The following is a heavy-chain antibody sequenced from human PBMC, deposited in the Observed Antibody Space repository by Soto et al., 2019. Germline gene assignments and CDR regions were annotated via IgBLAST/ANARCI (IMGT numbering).Heavy chain of an antibody. CDR3: AAFARSYSYFDY. CDR1: GDSIRSYY. V-gene: IGHV4-59*01. D-gene: IGHD1-26*01. J-gene: IGHJ4*02. Sequence: PSETLSLTFTVSGDSIRSYYWSWIRQPPGKGLEWIGYIYYSGYTSYNPSLKSRVAISVDTSKNQFSLKLNSVTAADTAVYYCAAFARSYSYFDYWGQGTLVTVSS. CDR2: IYYSGYT.